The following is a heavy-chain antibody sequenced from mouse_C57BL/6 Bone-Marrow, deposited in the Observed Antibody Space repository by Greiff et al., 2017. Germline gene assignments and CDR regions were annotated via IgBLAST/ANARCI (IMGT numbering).Heavy chain of an antibody. CDR2: ISYSGST. CDR1: GYSITSDY. D-gene: IGHD4-1*01. CDR3: ARYKGAGTRYWYFDV. J-gene: IGHJ1*03. V-gene: IGHV3-8*01. Sequence: EVKLQESGPGLAKPSQTLSLTCSVTGYSITSDYWNWFRQFPGNKLEYMGYISYSGSTYYNPSLKSRLSITRDTSKSQYYLQLNSVTTEDTTTYYCARYKGAGTRYWYFDVWGTGTTVTVSS.